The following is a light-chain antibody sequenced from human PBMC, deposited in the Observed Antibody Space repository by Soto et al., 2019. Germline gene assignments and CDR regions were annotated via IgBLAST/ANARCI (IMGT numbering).Light chain of an antibody. V-gene: IGKV1-5*03. CDR3: QHYNSYSEA. CDR1: QTISSR. J-gene: IGKJ1*01. Sequence: EIQMTQSASNLCGSVGDRGNIXCRASQTISSRLAWYQQKPGKAPKLLIYKASTLKGGGPSRFSGSGSVTEFTRTISSLQPDDFATYYGQHYNSYSEAFGQGTKVDIK. CDR2: KAS.